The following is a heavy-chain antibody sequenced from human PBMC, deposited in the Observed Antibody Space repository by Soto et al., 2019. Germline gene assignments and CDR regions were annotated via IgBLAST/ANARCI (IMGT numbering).Heavy chain of an antibody. D-gene: IGHD3-22*01. CDR1: GGSISSGGYY. CDR3: ARGAADSSGYSLGY. CDR2: IYYSGTT. Sequence: QVQLQESGPGLVKPSQTLSLTCTVSGGSISSGGYYWSWIRQHPGKGLEWIGYIYYSGTTYYNPSLTGRVTISVDTSKNQFSLKLSSLTAADTAVYYCARGAADSSGYSLGYWGQGPLVTVSS. J-gene: IGHJ4*02. V-gene: IGHV4-31*03.